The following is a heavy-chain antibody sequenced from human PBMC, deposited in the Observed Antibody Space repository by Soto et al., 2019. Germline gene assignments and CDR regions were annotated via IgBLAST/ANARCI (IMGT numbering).Heavy chain of an antibody. CDR1: GYIFNRHS. CDR3: ARYYYDSSIPDAFDI. CDR2: ISAYNGDT. D-gene: IGHD3-22*01. V-gene: IGHV1-18*01. Sequence: GASVKVSCKASGYIFNRHSISWVRQAPGQGLEWVGWISAYNGDTKYAQNFQGRVTLTTETSTSTAYMELRSLRSDDTAVYYCARYYYDSSIPDAFDIWGQGTMVTVSS. J-gene: IGHJ3*02.